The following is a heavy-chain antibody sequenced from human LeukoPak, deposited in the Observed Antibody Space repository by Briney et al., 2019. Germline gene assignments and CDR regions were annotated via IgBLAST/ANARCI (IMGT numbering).Heavy chain of an antibody. CDR2: ITFSSSIL. D-gene: IGHD4-17*01. CDR3: ARDRLHYGEYEKTFDY. V-gene: IGHV3-48*01. Sequence: GGSLRLSCAASGFTFSSYSMNWVRQAPGKGLEWVSYITFSSSILYYADSVRGRFTISRDNAKNSLYLQMNSLRAEDTAVYYCARDRLHYGEYEKTFDYRGQGTLVTVSS. J-gene: IGHJ4*02. CDR1: GFTFSSYS.